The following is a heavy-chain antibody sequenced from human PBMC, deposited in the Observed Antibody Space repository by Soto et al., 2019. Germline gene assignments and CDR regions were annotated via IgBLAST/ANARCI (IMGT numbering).Heavy chain of an antibody. CDR2: INGYNGDA. CDR1: GYTFSNYG. J-gene: IGHJ2*01. CDR3: ARDLRSTDYYFDL. V-gene: IGHV1-18*01. Sequence: QVQLVQSGGEVKNPGASVKVSCKASGYTFSNYGISWVRQAPGQGLEWMGWINGYNGDANYAQNLQGRVTVTTDTSTNTVYMEVRSLRFDDTAFYYCARDLRSTDYYFDLWGRGTLVIVSS. D-gene: IGHD2-2*01.